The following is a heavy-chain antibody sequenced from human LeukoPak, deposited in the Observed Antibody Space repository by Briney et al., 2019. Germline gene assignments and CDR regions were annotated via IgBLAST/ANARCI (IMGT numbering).Heavy chain of an antibody. D-gene: IGHD4-11*01. V-gene: IGHV3-13*04. J-gene: IGHJ5*02. CDR3: ARGLPGGLDP. CDR1: GFTFSTYD. Sequence: GGSLRLSCAASGFTFSTYDMHWVRQATGKGLEWVSSTGTSGDTYYLRSVKGRFTISRENAKSSLYLKMNSLRAGDTAVYYCARGLPGGLDPWGQGTLVTVSS. CDR2: TGTSGDT.